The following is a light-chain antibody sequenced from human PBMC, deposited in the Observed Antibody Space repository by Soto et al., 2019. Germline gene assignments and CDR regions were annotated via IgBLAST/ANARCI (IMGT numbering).Light chain of an antibody. CDR3: QQSYSRPPWT. CDR2: AAS. Sequence: IRITQAPCSLSAAVGYSVTIGARGSQSIVTDLNWYLQKPGKAPKLLIYAASNLQSGVPSRFSGSGSGTDFTLTISSLQPEDLATYFCQQSYSRPPWTFCPG. J-gene: IGKJ1*01. V-gene: IGKV1-39*01. CDR1: QSIVTD.